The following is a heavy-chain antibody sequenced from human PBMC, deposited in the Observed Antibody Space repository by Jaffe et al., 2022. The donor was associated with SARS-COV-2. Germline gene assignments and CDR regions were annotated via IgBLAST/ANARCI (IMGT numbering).Heavy chain of an antibody. D-gene: IGHD2-15*01. V-gene: IGHV2-5*02. CDR1: GFSVSTDGVG. J-gene: IGHJ5*02. CDR3: AHSLRGPCSGGSCYYFDL. Sequence: QITLKQSGPTLVKPTQTLTLTCTVSGFSVSTDGVGVGWIRQPPGKALEWLALIFWDDDKRYSPFLTNRLTITKDTSKNQVVFTMTNMDPVDSGTYYCAHSLRGPCSGGSCYYFDLWGQGTLVSVSS. CDR2: IFWDDDK.